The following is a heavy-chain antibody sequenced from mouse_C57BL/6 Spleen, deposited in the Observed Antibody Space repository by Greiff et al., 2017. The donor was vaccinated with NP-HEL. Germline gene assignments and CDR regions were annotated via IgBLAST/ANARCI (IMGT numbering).Heavy chain of an antibody. Sequence: QVQLQQSGAELVKPGASVKMSCKASGYTFTSYWITWVKQRPGQGLEWIGDIYPGSGSTNYNEKFKSKATLTVDTSSSTAYMQLSSLTSEDSAVYYWARGGGNDGYYAYAMDYWGQGTSVTVSS. CDR1: GYTFTSYW. J-gene: IGHJ4*01. D-gene: IGHD2-3*01. CDR3: ARGGGNDGYYAYAMDY. V-gene: IGHV1-55*01. CDR2: IYPGSGST.